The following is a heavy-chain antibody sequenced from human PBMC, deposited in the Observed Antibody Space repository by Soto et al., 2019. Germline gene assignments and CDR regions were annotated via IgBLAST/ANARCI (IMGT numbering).Heavy chain of an antibody. V-gene: IGHV5-10-1*01. CDR2: IDPGDTYA. Sequence: GESLKISCTGFGYTFTTFWISWVRQMPGKGLEWMGRIDPGDTYATYSPAFQGHVTISADKATSTAYLQWSSLKASDTAMYFCARIYCTTATCDSWFDPWGQGTLVTVSS. J-gene: IGHJ5*02. CDR3: ARIYCTTATCDSWFDP. D-gene: IGHD2-8*01. CDR1: GYTFTTFW.